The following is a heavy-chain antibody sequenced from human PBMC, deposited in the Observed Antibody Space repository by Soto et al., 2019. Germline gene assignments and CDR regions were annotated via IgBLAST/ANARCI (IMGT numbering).Heavy chain of an antibody. D-gene: IGHD1-26*01. J-gene: IGHJ4*02. CDR2: IYYSGST. CDR1: GGSISSSSYY. V-gene: IGHV4-39*07. CDR3: ARYSGTYYVY. Sequence: PSETLSLTCTVSGGSISSSSYYWGWIRQPPGKGLEWIGSIYYSGSTYYNPSLKSRVTISVDTSKNQFSLKLSSVIAADTAVYYCARYSGTYYVYWGQGTLVTVS.